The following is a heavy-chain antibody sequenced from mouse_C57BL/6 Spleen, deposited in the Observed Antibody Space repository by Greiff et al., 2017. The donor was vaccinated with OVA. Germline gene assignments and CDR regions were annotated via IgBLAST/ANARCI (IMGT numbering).Heavy chain of an antibody. CDR1: GYTFTSYW. CDR2: IDPNSGGT. J-gene: IGHJ2*01. CDR3: ARAITTVVEGGYFDY. Sequence: VQLQQPGAELVKPGASVKLSCKASGYTFTSYWMHWVKQRPGRGLEWIGRIDPNSGGTKYNEKFKSKATLTVDKPSSTAYMQLSSLTSEDSAVYYCARAITTVVEGGYFDYWGQGTTLTVSS. D-gene: IGHD1-1*01. V-gene: IGHV1-72*01.